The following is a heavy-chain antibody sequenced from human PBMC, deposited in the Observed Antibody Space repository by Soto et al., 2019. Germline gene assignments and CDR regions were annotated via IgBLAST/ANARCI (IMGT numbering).Heavy chain of an antibody. D-gene: IGHD4-17*01. V-gene: IGHV3-23*01. CDR2: IGATGATT. CDR1: RFTFSNYA. J-gene: IGHJ4*02. Sequence: EVQLLESGGGLIQPGGSLRLSFAASRFTFSNYAMSWVRQAPGKGLEWVSSIGATGATTYYADSVKGRFTISRDNSKNTLYLQRNSLRAEDTAVYYCAKVVVAVTGFDNWGQGTLVTVSS. CDR3: AKVVVAVTGFDN.